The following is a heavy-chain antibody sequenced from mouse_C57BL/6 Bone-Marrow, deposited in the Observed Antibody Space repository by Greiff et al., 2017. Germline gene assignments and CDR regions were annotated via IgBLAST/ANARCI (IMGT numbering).Heavy chain of an antibody. V-gene: IGHV2-4*01. D-gene: IGHD1-1*01. J-gene: IGHJ4*01. CDR2: IWSGGST. CDR3: ANTVVATYYYAMDY. Sequence: VQLVESGPGLVQPSQSLSITCTVSGFSLTSYGVHWVRQPPGKGLEWLGVIWSGGSTDYNAAFISRLSISKDNSKSQVFFKMNSLQADDTAIYYCANTVVATYYYAMDYWGQGTSVTVSS. CDR1: GFSLTSYG.